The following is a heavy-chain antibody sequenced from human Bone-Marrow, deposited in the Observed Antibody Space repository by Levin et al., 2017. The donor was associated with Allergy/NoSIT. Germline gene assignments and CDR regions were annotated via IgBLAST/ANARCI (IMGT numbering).Heavy chain of an antibody. Sequence: LLLTCAAPGFKFEDYAIHWVRQAPGKGLEWVSGISRNGDKIGYADSVKGRFTISRDNAKNSVYLQMNSLRSEDTALYYCAKERWSGSNSFDYWGQGTLVTVSS. D-gene: IGHD1-26*01. CDR2: ISRNGDKI. V-gene: IGHV3-9*01. J-gene: IGHJ4*02. CDR3: AKERWSGSNSFDY. CDR1: GFKFEDYA.